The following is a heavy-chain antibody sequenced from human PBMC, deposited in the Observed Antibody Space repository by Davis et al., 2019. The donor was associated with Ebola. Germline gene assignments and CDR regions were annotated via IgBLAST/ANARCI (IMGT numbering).Heavy chain of an antibody. D-gene: IGHD3-22*01. J-gene: IGHJ6*02. CDR2: INHSGST. CDR1: GGSFSGYY. V-gene: IGHV4-34*01. Sequence: GSLRLSCAVYGGSFSGYYWSWIRQPPGKGLEWIGEINHSGSTNYNPSLKSRVTISVDTSKNQFSLKLSSVTAADTAVYYCARETGYYYDSSGYYSVVRMDVWGQGTTVTVSS. CDR3: ARETGYYYDSSGYYSVVRMDV.